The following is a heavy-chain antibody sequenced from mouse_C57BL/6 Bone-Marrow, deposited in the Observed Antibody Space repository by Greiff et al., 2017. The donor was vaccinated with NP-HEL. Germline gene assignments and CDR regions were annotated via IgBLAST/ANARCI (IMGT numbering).Heavy chain of an antibody. J-gene: IGHJ4*01. CDR2: ISSGSSTI. CDR3: ARSWLRYYYAMDY. CDR1: GFTFSDYG. V-gene: IGHV5-17*01. D-gene: IGHD2-2*01. Sequence: EVQLQESGGGLVKPGGSLKLSCAASGFTFSDYGMHWVRQAPEKGLEWVAYISSGSSTIYYADTVKGRFTISRDNAKNTLFLQMTSLRSEDTAMYYCARSWLRYYYAMDYWGQGTSVTVSS.